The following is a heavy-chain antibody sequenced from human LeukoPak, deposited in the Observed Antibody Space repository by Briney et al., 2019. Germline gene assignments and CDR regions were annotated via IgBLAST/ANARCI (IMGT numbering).Heavy chain of an antibody. CDR1: GFNLTRHN. Sequence: PGGSLRLSCEGSGFNLTRHNMDWFRQAPGKSREWASYISGSGNTGYYADSVRGRFTVSRDKAKNLMYLQMNSLRAEDTAVYFCARDFVRIWYFDVWGRGTLVTVSS. J-gene: IGHJ2*01. CDR2: ISGSGNTG. CDR3: ARDFVRIWYFDV. D-gene: IGHD2-8*01. V-gene: IGHV3-48*01.